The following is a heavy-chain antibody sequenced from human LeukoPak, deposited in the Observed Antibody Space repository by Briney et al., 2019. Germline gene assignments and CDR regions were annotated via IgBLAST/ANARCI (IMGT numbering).Heavy chain of an antibody. CDR1: GGSISSYY. CDR3: ARDPRHYDILTGYYSNWYFDL. D-gene: IGHD3-9*01. Sequence: SETLSLTCTVSGGSISSYYWSWIRQPPGKGLEWIGYIYYSGSTNYNPSLKSRVTISVDTSKNQFSLKLSSVTAADTAVYYCARDPRHYDILTGYYSNWYFDLWGRGTLVTVSS. J-gene: IGHJ2*01. V-gene: IGHV4-59*01. CDR2: IYYSGST.